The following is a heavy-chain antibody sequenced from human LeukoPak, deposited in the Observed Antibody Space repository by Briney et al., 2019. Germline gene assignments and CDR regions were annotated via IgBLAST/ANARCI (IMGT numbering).Heavy chain of an antibody. CDR3: VRAKPRYCSSTSCYLGDAYFDY. D-gene: IGHD2-2*01. CDR1: GYTFTGYY. CDR2: INPNSGGT. V-gene: IGHV1-2*02. Sequence: ASVKVSCKASGYTFTGYYMHWVRQAPGQGLEWMGWINPNSGGTNYAQKFQGRVTMTRDTSISTAYMELSRLRSDDTAVYYCVRAKPRYCSSTSCYLGDAYFDYWGQGTLVTVSS. J-gene: IGHJ4*02.